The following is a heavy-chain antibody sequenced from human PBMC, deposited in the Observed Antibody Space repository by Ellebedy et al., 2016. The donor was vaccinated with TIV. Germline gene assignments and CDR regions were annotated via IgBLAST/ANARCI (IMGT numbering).Heavy chain of an antibody. Sequence: SETLSLTXTVSGGSISSGGYYWSWIRQHPGKGLEWIGYIYYSGSTYYNPSLKSRVTISVDTSKNQFSLKLSSVTAADTAVYYCARSSMVRGVMNWFDPWGQGTLVTVSS. D-gene: IGHD3-10*01. CDR1: GGSISSGGYY. V-gene: IGHV4-31*03. J-gene: IGHJ5*02. CDR2: IYYSGST. CDR3: ARSSMVRGVMNWFDP.